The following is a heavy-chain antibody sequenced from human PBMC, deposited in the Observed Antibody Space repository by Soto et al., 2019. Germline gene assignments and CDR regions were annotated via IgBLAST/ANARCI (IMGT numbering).Heavy chain of an antibody. Sequence: XGSLILSCSAAGFTFSSYSMNWGRQAPGKGLEWVSYISSSSSTIYYADSVKGRFTISRDNAKNSLYLQMNGLRDEDTAVYYCARAPWDTAMVTFDYWGQGNLVTVSS. CDR3: ARAPWDTAMVTFDY. V-gene: IGHV3-48*02. CDR1: GFTFSSYS. CDR2: ISSSSSTI. D-gene: IGHD5-18*01. J-gene: IGHJ4*02.